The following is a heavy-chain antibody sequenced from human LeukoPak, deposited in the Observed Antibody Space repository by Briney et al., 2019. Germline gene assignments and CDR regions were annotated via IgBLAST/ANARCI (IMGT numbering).Heavy chain of an antibody. V-gene: IGHV4-4*07. D-gene: IGHD5-12*01. Sequence: SETLSLTCTVSGGSISNYYWSWIRQPAGKGLEWIGRIYTSGSTRYNPSLQSRVTMSLDTSRNQLSLRLSSVTAADTAVYYCARGLVSEYRGQDLENYFDYWGQGTLVTVSS. CDR2: IYTSGST. J-gene: IGHJ4*02. CDR1: GGSISNYY. CDR3: ARGLVSEYRGQDLENYFDY.